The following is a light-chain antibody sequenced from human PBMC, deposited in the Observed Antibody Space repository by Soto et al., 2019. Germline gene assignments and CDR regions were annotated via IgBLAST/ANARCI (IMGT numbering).Light chain of an antibody. Sequence: QSVLTQPPSASGTPGQRVTISCSGSSSNIGSNYVYWYQQLPGTAPKLVIYSNYDRPSGVPDRFSGSTSGTSASLVIRGLQSEDEADYYCAAWDDILNGYVFGGGTKLTVL. J-gene: IGLJ1*01. CDR2: SNY. V-gene: IGLV1-44*01. CDR3: AAWDDILNGYV. CDR1: SSNIGSNY.